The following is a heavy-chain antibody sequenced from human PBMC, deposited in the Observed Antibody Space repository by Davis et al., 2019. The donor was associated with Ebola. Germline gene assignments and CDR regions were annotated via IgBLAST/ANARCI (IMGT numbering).Heavy chain of an antibody. CDR1: GGSISSSSYY. Sequence: GSLRLSCTVSGGSISSSSYYWGWIRQPPGKGLEWIGSIYYSGSTYYNPSLKSRVTISVDTSKNQFSLKLSSVTAADTAVYYCARRLTYYYDSSGYWAQYYFDYWGQGTLVTVSS. CDR2: IYYSGST. J-gene: IGHJ4*02. D-gene: IGHD3-22*01. V-gene: IGHV4-39*01. CDR3: ARRLTYYYDSSGYWAQYYFDY.